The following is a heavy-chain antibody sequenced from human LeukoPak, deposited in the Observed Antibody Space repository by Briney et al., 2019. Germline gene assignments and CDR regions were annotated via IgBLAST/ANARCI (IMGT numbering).Heavy chain of an antibody. CDR1: GFTFSTYW. J-gene: IGHJ4*02. D-gene: IGHD3-10*01. V-gene: IGHV3-7*01. CDR3: ARDYPGQGIDY. Sequence: GGSLRLSCAASGFTFSTYWMSWFRQAPGKGLEWVANIKQDGSAKYYVDSVRGRFTISRDNAKTSLYLQMNSLRDEDTAVYYCARDYPGQGIDYWGQGTLVTVSS. CDR2: IKQDGSAK.